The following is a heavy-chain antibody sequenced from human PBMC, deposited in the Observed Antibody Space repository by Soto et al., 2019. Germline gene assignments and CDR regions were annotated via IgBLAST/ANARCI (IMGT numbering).Heavy chain of an antibody. Sequence: SETLSLTCSVSGGSINSGGFYWTWIRQDPGKGLEWIGYIHYSGSTYYNPSLKSRVTISMDMSKNQFSLKLSSVTAADTAVYYCAIDTRKFPAVRSGSYYYYAMDVWGQGTTVT. CDR1: GGSINSGGFY. V-gene: IGHV4-31*03. D-gene: IGHD1-26*01. CDR2: IHYSGST. CDR3: AIDTRKFPAVRSGSYYYYAMDV. J-gene: IGHJ6*02.